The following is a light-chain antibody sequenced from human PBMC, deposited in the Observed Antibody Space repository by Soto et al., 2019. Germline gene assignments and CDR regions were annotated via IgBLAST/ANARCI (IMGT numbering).Light chain of an antibody. J-gene: IGKJ1*01. CDR1: QGIRND. V-gene: IGKV1-17*01. Sequence: DIQMTQSPSSLSASVGDRVTITCRASQGIRNDLGWYQQKPGKAPKRLIYAASSLQSGVPSRFSASGAVTEFTLAIGSLQPEDFATYYCLQHTSYSQRTFGQGTKVEIK. CDR3: LQHTSYSQRT. CDR2: AAS.